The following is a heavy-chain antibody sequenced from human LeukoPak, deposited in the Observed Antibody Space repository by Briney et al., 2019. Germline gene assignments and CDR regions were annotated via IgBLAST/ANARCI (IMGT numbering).Heavy chain of an antibody. V-gene: IGHV3-7*01. Sequence: GGSLRLSCAASRFTFYSYWMRWVRQAPGKGLEGVANIEQDGSEKYYVDSVKGRFPISRDNAKNSLYLQMNSLRAEDTAVYYCARDFFGYCSSTSCYSSYEYFQHWGQGTLVTVSS. CDR1: RFTFYSYW. CDR3: ARDFFGYCSSTSCYSSYEYFQH. D-gene: IGHD2-2*03. J-gene: IGHJ1*01. CDR2: IEQDGSEK.